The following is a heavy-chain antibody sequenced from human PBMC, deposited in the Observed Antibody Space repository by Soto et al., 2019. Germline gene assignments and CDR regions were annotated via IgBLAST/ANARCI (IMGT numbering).Heavy chain of an antibody. CDR2: ISSSSSTI. Sequence: PGGSLRLSCAASGFTFSSYSMNWVRQAPGKGLEWVSYISSSSSTIYYADSVKGRFTISRDNAKNSLYLQMNSLRDEDTAVYYCARGLGFWSGYFGFDYWGQGTLVTVSS. J-gene: IGHJ4*02. CDR1: GFTFSSYS. CDR3: ARGLGFWSGYFGFDY. V-gene: IGHV3-48*02. D-gene: IGHD3-3*01.